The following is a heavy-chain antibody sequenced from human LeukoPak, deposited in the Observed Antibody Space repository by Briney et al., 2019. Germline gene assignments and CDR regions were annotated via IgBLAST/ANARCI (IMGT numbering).Heavy chain of an antibody. CDR2: ISGSGGST. CDR3: AKVALRDRRLDYFDY. V-gene: IGHV3-23*01. J-gene: IGHJ4*02. CDR1: GFTFSSYA. D-gene: IGHD4-17*01. Sequence: GGSLRLSCAASGFTFSSYAMSWVRQAPGKGLEWVSAISGSGGSTYYADSVKGRFTISRDNSKNTLYLQMNSLRAKDTAVYYCAKVALRDRRLDYFDYWGQGTLVTVSS.